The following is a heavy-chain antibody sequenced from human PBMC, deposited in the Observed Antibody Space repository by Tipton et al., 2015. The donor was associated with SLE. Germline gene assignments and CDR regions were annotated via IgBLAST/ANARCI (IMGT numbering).Heavy chain of an antibody. D-gene: IGHD2-15*01. CDR1: GFTFSNYA. J-gene: IGHJ6*02. Sequence: LRLSCAASGFTFSNYAMHWVRQAPGKGLEWVAVISYDGSNKYYADSVKGRFTISRDNSKNTLYLQMNSLRAEDTAVYYCARDLGSFYGMDVWGQGTTVTVSS. V-gene: IGHV3-30*04. CDR3: ARDLGSFYGMDV. CDR2: ISYDGSNK.